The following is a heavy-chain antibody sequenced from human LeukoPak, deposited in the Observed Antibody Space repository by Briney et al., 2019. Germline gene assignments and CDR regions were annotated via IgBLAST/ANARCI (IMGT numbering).Heavy chain of an antibody. CDR1: GGSISSYY. CDR3: ARDTYYYGSGLYWFDP. Sequence: PSETLSLTCTVSGGSISSYYWSWIRQPAGKGVEWIGRIYTSGSTNYNPSLKSRVTMSVDTSKNQFSLKLSSVTAADTAVYYCARDTYYYGSGLYWFDPWGQGTLVTVSS. V-gene: IGHV4-4*07. D-gene: IGHD3-10*01. CDR2: IYTSGST. J-gene: IGHJ5*02.